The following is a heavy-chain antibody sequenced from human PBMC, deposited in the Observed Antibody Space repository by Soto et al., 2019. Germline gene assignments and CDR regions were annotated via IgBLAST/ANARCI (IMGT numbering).Heavy chain of an antibody. D-gene: IGHD3-10*01. J-gene: IGHJ4*02. Sequence: QVQLVQSGAEVRKPGSSVKVSCKASGDPFRFYPINWVRQAPGLGLEWMGRVNPLVSMSNYAQKFQGRVTITADKSTNTAYMQLSSLRSEDTAIYYCAASYGSGYRAFDYWGQGALVTVSS. CDR2: VNPLVSMS. V-gene: IGHV1-69*02. CDR3: AASYGSGYRAFDY. CDR1: GDPFRFYP.